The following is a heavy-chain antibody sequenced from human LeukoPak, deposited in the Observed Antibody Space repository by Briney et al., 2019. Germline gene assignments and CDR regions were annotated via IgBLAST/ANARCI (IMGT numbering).Heavy chain of an antibody. CDR2: INSDGSST. D-gene: IGHD3-22*01. V-gene: IGHV3-74*01. CDR1: GFTFSSYW. Sequence: PGGSLRLSCAASGFTFSSYWMHWVRQAPGKGLVWVSRINSDGSSTSYADSVKGRFTISRDNAKNTLYLQMNSLRAEDTAVYYCARDQIDGYYDSSGYTGYYYYGMDVWGQGTTVTVSS. J-gene: IGHJ6*02. CDR3: ARDQIDGYYDSSGYTGYYYYGMDV.